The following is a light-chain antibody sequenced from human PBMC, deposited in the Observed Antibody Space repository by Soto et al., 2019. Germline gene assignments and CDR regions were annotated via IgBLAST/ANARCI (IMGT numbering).Light chain of an antibody. J-gene: IGKJ1*01. CDR2: GAS. CDR1: QSVSSSY. Sequence: EIVLTQSTGTLSLSTGERATLSCRASQSVSSSYLAWYQQKHGQAPRLLIYGASSRSTGIPDRFSGSGSGTDFTLTISRLEPEDFAVYYCQQYGSSPRTFGQGTKVEIK. V-gene: IGKV3-20*01. CDR3: QQYGSSPRT.